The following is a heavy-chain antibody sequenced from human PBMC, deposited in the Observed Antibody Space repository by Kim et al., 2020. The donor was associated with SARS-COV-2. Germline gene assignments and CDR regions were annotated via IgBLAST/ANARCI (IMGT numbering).Heavy chain of an antibody. D-gene: IGHD2-2*02. Sequence: SETLSLTCAVYGGSFSGYYWSWIRQPPGKGLEWIGEINHSGSTNYNPSLKSRVTISVDTSKNQFSLKLSSVTAADTAVYYCARDIVVVPAAIRGGNWFDPWGQGTLVTVSS. CDR2: INHSGST. CDR3: ARDIVVVPAAIRGGNWFDP. J-gene: IGHJ5*02. V-gene: IGHV4-34*01. CDR1: GGSFSGYY.